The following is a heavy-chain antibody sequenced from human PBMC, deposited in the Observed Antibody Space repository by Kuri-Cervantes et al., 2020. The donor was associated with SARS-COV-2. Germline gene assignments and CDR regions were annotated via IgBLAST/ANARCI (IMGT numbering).Heavy chain of an antibody. CDR1: GITFSNYG. V-gene: IGHV3-30*03. D-gene: IGHD2-21*01. CDR3: ARVAGEGPIYYYYMDV. Sequence: GESLKISCAASGITFSNYGMHWVRQAPGKGLEWVAVISYDGSNKYYADSVKGRFTISRDNSKNTLYLQVNSLRAEDTAVYFCARVAGEGPIYYYYMDVWGKGTTVTVSS. J-gene: IGHJ6*03. CDR2: ISYDGSNK.